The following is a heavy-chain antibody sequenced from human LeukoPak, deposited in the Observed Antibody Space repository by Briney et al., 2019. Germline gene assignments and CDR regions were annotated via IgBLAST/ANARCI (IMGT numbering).Heavy chain of an antibody. J-gene: IGHJ3*02. V-gene: IGHV4-31*03. CDR1: GGSISSGGYY. CDR3: ARAPSGVATRTDAFDI. D-gene: IGHD5-12*01. CDR2: IYYSGST. Sequence: PSETLSLTCTVSGGSISSGGYYWSWIRQHPGKGLEWIGYIYYSGSTYYNPSLKSRVTISVDTSKNQFSLKLSSVTAADTAVYYCARAPSGVATRTDAFDIWGQGTMVTVSS.